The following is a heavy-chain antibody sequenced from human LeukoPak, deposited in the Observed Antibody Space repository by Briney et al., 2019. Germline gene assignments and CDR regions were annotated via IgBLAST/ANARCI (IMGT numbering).Heavy chain of an antibody. J-gene: IGHJ4*02. D-gene: IGHD2-15*01. V-gene: IGHV3-23*01. CDR3: AKQLGYCSDGSCYFPY. CDR1: GSTFSSSA. Sequence: GGSLRLSCAASGSTFSSSAMSWVRQAPGKGLEWVSTISNNGGYTYYADSVQGRFTISRDNSKSTLCLQMNSLRAEDTAVYYCAKQLGYCSDGSCYFPYWGQGTLVTVSS. CDR2: ISNNGGYT.